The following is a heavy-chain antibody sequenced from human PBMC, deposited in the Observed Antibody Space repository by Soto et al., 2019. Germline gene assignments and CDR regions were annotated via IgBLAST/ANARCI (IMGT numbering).Heavy chain of an antibody. D-gene: IGHD5-18*01. Sequence: SETLSLTCTVSGGSISSSSYYWGCIRQPPGKGLEWIASIDYTGNTFYNPSLTSRVIISVDTSENQFSLKVTSVTAAGTAVYYCARINKGYGTDSWGQGTLVTVSS. CDR1: GGSISSSSYY. J-gene: IGHJ4*02. CDR2: IDYTGNT. CDR3: ARINKGYGTDS. V-gene: IGHV4-39*01.